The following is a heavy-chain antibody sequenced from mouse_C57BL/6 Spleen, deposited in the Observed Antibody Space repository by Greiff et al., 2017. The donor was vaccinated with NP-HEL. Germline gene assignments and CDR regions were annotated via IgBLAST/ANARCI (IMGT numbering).Heavy chain of an antibody. V-gene: IGHV5-16*01. CDR2: INYDGSST. D-gene: IGHD1-1*01. J-gene: IGHJ2*01. Sequence: EVQLVESEGGLVQPGSSMKLSCTASGFTFSDYYMAWVRQVPEKGLEWVANINYDGSSTYYLDSLKSRFIISRDNAKNILYLQMSSLKSEDTATYYCARVYYYGSSSYFDDWGKGTTLTVSS. CDR1: GFTFSDYY. CDR3: ARVYYYGSSSYFDD.